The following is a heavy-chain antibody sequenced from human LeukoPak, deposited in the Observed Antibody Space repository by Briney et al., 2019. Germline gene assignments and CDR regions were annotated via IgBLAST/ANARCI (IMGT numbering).Heavy chain of an antibody. J-gene: IGHJ4*02. CDR1: GFTFSNSW. V-gene: IGHV3-7*01. D-gene: IGHD3-22*01. CDR3: AKETYDSSGYFDY. CDR2: IKPDGSAQ. Sequence: PGGSLRLSCAASGFTFSNSWMSWVRQAPGKGLEWVATIKPDGSAQYYVDSVKGRFTISRDNAKNSLFLQINSLRAEDTAVYYCAKETYDSSGYFDYWGQGTLVTVSS.